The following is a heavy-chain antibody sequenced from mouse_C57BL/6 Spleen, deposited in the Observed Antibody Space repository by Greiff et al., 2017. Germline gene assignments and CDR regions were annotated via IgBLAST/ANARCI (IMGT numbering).Heavy chain of an antibody. CDR3: ARGGYDGSWFAY. CDR1: GYAFSSYW. CDR2: IYPGDGDT. V-gene: IGHV1-80*01. Sequence: LVESGASVKISCKASGYAFSSYWMNWVKQRPGKGLEWIGQIYPGDGDTNYNGKFKGKATLTADKSSSTAYMQLSSLTSEDSAVYFCARGGYDGSWFAYWGQGTLVTVSA. D-gene: IGHD2-2*01. J-gene: IGHJ3*01.